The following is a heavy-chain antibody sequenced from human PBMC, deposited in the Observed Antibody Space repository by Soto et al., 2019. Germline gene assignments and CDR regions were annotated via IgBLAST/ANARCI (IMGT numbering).Heavy chain of an antibody. J-gene: IGHJ4*02. D-gene: IGHD3-10*01. CDR2: ISSSGSPV. Sequence: GSLRLSCASSGFTFTDYYMTWIRQAPGKGLEWLSYISSSGSPVYYADSVKGRFTISRDNAKNSLYLQMNTLRAEDTAVYYCARDCGSGSYFPRAPDYWGQGTLVTVSS. CDR3: ARDCGSGSYFPRAPDY. CDR1: GFTFTDYY. V-gene: IGHV3-11*01.